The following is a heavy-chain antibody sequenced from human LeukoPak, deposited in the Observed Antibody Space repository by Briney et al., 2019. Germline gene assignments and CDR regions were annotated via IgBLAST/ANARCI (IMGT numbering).Heavy chain of an antibody. D-gene: IGHD3-9*01. CDR3: ARDDYDILTGYDY. V-gene: IGHV3-23*01. CDR1: GFTFSSYA. CDR2: TSGSGGST. Sequence: GGSLRLSCAASGFTFSSYAMSWVRQAPGKGLEWVSATSGSGGSTYYADSVKGRFTISRDNSKNTLYLQMNSLRAEDTAVYYCARDDYDILTGYDYWGQGTLVTVSS. J-gene: IGHJ4*02.